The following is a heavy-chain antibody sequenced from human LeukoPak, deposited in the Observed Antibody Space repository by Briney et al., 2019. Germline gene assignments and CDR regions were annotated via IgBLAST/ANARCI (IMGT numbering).Heavy chain of an antibody. CDR1: GFIFSSYG. V-gene: IGHV3-30*18. CDR3: AKVRSLGYSCGADN. CDR2: ISYDGSNK. D-gene: IGHD5-18*01. Sequence: PGGSLRLSCAASGFIFSSYGMHWVRQAPGKGLEWVSLISYDGSNKNYADSVKGRFTISRENSKNTLFLQMNSLRVEDTAVYYCAKVRSLGYSCGADNSGQGTLVTVSS. J-gene: IGHJ4*02.